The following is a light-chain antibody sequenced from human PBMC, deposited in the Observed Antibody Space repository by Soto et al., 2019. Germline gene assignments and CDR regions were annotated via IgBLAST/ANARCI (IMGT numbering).Light chain of an antibody. Sequence: QSVLTQPASVSGSPGQSITISCTGTSGDVGAYNYVSWYQQHPGKAPKLMIYDVNTRPSGISNRFSGSKSGNTASLTISGLQAEYEADYYCCSYTGSPSYVFGTGTKLTVL. J-gene: IGLJ1*01. CDR2: DVN. CDR3: CSYTGSPSYV. CDR1: SGDVGAYNY. V-gene: IGLV2-14*03.